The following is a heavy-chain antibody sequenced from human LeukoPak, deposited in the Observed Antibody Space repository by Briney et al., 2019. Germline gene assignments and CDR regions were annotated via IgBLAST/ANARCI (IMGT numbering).Heavy chain of an antibody. Sequence: SETLSLTCTVSGGSISSYYWSWIRQPPGKGLEWIGYIYYSGSTNYNPSLKSRVTISVDTSKNQFSLKLSSVTAADTAVYYCASGPDYYDSSGYYYRLDYRGQGTLVTVSS. CDR1: GGSISSYY. V-gene: IGHV4-59*01. CDR2: IYYSGST. J-gene: IGHJ4*02. D-gene: IGHD3-22*01. CDR3: ASGPDYYDSSGYYYRLDY.